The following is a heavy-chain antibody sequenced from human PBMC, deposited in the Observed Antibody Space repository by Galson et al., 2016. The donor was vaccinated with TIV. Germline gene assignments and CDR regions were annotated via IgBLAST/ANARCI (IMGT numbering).Heavy chain of an antibody. Sequence: SLRLSCAASGLSVSINYMTWVRQAPGKGLEWVSLISDGGNTYYPDSVKGRFIISRDNSKNTLYLQMNSLRVEDTAVYYCTRGRLVDATYYYYYFGMGVWGQGTAVTVSS. CDR3: TRGRLVDATYYYYYFGMGV. V-gene: IGHV3-66*02. J-gene: IGHJ6*02. CDR1: GLSVSINY. CDR2: ISDGGNT. D-gene: IGHD1-26*01.